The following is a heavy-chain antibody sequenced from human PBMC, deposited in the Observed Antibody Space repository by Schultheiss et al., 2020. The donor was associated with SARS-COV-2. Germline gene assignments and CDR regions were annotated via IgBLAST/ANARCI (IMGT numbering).Heavy chain of an antibody. D-gene: IGHD6-19*01. CDR1: GGSVSSYY. CDR2: IYYSGST. CDR3: ARASPQWLVQG. Sequence: SETLSLTCTVSGGSVSSYYWSWIRQPPGKGLEWIGYIYYSGSTYYNPSLKSRVTISVDTSKNQFSLKLSSVTAADTAVYYCARASPQWLVQGWGQGTLVTVSS. V-gene: IGHV4-59*02. J-gene: IGHJ4*02.